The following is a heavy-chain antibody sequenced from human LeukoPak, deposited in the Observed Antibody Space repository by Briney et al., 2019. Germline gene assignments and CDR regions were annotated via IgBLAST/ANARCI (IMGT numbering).Heavy chain of an antibody. CDR1: GFPFSSYS. Sequence: PGGSLRLSCAASGFPFSSYSMTWVRQAPGKGLEWVANIKPDGTTKFYVDSVKGRFTISRDNSKNMAYLQMNNLRAEDTAVYYCVVGGSPGYWGQGTLVTVSS. V-gene: IGHV3-7*01. CDR2: IKPDGTTK. J-gene: IGHJ4*02. CDR3: VVGGSPGY. D-gene: IGHD2-15*01.